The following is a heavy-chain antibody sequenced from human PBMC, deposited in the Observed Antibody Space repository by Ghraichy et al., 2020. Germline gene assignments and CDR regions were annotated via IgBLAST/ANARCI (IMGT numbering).Heavy chain of an antibody. J-gene: IGHJ6*02. CDR3: ARASRVVRFYYYDGMDV. Sequence: GESLNISCVGSGFSFGGYNLNWVRQSPGKGLEWVAYISTSGRSIFYADSVKGRFTVSRDNAKSSLSLQMSSLRNEDTAVYYCARASRVVRFYYYDGMDVWGQGTTVTVSS. D-gene: IGHD2-21*01. CDR1: GFSFGGYN. V-gene: IGHV3-48*02. CDR2: ISTSGRSI.